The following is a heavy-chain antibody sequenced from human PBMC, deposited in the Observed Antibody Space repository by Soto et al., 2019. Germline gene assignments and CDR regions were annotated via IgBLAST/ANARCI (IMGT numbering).Heavy chain of an antibody. V-gene: IGHV5-51*01. CDR3: ARVDPNGGTSSNYFDY. CDR1: GYRFTSFW. D-gene: IGHD2-15*01. Sequence: GGSLKISCHGSGYRFTSFWIGWVRQMPGKGLEWVGIVFPPDSETRYSPSFQGQVTISVDNSITTAFLQWSSLKASDSGVYFCARVDPNGGTSSNYFDYWGRGTLVTVSS. J-gene: IGHJ4*02. CDR2: VFPPDSET.